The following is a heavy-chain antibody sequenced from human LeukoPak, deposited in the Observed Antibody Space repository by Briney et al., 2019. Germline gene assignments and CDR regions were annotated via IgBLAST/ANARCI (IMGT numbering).Heavy chain of an antibody. V-gene: IGHV1-2*06. CDR2: INPNSGGT. D-gene: IGHD3-22*01. J-gene: IGHJ4*02. CDR3: AGALNYYDSSGSVGY. Sequence: ASVKVSCKASGYTFTGYYMHWVRQAPGQGLEWMGRINPNSGGTNYAQKFQGRVTMTRDTSISTAYMELSRLRSDETAVYYCAGALNYYDSSGSVGYWGQGTLVTVSS. CDR1: GYTFTGYY.